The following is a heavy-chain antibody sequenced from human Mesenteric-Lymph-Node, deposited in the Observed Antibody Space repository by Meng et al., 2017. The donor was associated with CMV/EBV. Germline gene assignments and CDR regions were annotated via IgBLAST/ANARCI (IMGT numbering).Heavy chain of an antibody. CDR3: ARIFVVVPGAIPGWFDP. CDR2: IYHSGST. CDR1: GGPISTYY. Sequence: SETLSLTCTVSGGPISTYYWSWIRQPPGKGLEWIGFIYHSGSTHYNPSLKSRVTISVDTSKNQFSLRLSSVTAADTAVYYCARIFVVVPGAIPGWFDPWGQGTLVTVSS. D-gene: IGHD2-2*02. J-gene: IGHJ5*02. V-gene: IGHV4-59*01.